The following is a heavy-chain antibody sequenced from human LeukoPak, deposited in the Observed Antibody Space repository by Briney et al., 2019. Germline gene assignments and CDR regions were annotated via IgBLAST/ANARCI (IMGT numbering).Heavy chain of an antibody. CDR3: ARDVYSSSWYLDY. CDR1: GFTVSSNY. J-gene: IGHJ4*02. CDR2: IHSGGST. Sequence: PGGSLRLSCAVAGFTVSSNYMSWVRQAPGKGLEWVSVIHSGGSTYYADSVKGRFTISRDNSRNTLYLQMNSLRAEETAVYYGARDVYSSSWYLDYWGQGTLVTVSS. V-gene: IGHV3-53*01. D-gene: IGHD6-13*01.